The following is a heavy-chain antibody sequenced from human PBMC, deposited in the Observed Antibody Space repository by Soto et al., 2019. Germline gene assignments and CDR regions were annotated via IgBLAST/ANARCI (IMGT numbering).Heavy chain of an antibody. CDR1: GFTFSSYA. CDR3: ARDIVVVPAAGEDY. D-gene: IGHD2-2*01. V-gene: IGHV3-30-3*01. CDR2: ISYDGSNK. Sequence: GGSLRLSCAASGFTFSSYAMHWVRQAPGKGLEWVAVISYDGSNKYYADSVKGRFTISRDNSKNTLYLQMNSLRAEDTAVYYCARDIVVVPAAGEDYWGQGTLVTVSS. J-gene: IGHJ4*02.